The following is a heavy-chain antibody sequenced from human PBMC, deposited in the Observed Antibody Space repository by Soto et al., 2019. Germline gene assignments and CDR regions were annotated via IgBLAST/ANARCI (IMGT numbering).Heavy chain of an antibody. J-gene: IGHJ6*02. CDR2: ISAYNGNT. Sequence: QVQLVQSGAEVKKPGASVKVSCKASGYTFTSYGISWVRQAPGQGLEWMGWISAYNGNTNYAQKLQGRVTMTTDTSTSTGYMEVRSLRSDDTAVYYCARDRDYGDYVDKEGWGMDVWGQGTTVTVSS. D-gene: IGHD4-17*01. CDR1: GYTFTSYG. CDR3: ARDRDYGDYVDKEGWGMDV. V-gene: IGHV1-18*01.